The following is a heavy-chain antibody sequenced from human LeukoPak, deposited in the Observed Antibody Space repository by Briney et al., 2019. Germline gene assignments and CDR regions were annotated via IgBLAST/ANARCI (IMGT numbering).Heavy chain of an antibody. CDR1: GFIFSSYG. CDR2: ISSSSSYI. CDR3: ARAILRWPNAFDI. Sequence: GGSLRLSCAASGFIFSSYGMHWVRQAPGKGLEWVSSISSSSSYIYYADSVKGRFTISRDNAKNSLYLQMNSLRAEDTAVYYCARAILRWPNAFDIWGQGTMVTVSS. D-gene: IGHD4-23*01. J-gene: IGHJ3*02. V-gene: IGHV3-21*01.